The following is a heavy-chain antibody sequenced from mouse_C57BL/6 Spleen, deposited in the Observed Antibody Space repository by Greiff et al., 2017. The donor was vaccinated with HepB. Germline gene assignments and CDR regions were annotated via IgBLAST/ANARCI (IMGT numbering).Heavy chain of an antibody. V-gene: IGHV5-12*01. CDR3: ARPEDSSGYEFAY. J-gene: IGHJ3*01. Sequence: EVKVEESGGGLVQPGGSLKLSCAASGFTFSDYYMYWVRQTPEKRLEWVAYISNGGGSTYYPDTVKGRFTISRDNAKNTLYLQMSRLKSEDTAMYYCARPEDSSGYEFAYWGQGTLVTVSA. D-gene: IGHD3-2*02. CDR1: GFTFSDYY. CDR2: ISNGGGST.